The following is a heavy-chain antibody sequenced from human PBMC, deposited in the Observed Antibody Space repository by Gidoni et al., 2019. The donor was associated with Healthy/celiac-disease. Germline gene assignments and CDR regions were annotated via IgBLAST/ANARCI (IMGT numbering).Heavy chain of an antibody. D-gene: IGHD6-19*01. CDR2: IIPIFGTA. CDR3: ASRPSTVAGTFSYYYYGMDV. V-gene: IGHV1-69*06. CDR1: GGTFSSYA. J-gene: IGHJ6*02. Sequence: QVQLVQSGAEVKKPGSSVKVSCKASGGTFSSYAISWVRQAPGQGLEWMGGIIPIFGTANYAQKFQGRVRITADKSTSTAYMELSSLRSEDTAVYYCASRPSTVAGTFSYYYYGMDVWGQGTTVTVSS.